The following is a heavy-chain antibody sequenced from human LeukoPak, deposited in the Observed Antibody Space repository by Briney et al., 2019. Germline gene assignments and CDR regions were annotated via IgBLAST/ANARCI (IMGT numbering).Heavy chain of an antibody. CDR1: GGSFSGYY. CDR3: ARATDYPWYFDY. D-gene: IGHD4-11*01. J-gene: IGHJ4*02. CDR2: INHSGST. Sequence: SETLSLTCAVSGGSFSGYYWNWIRQPPGKGLEWIGEINHSGSTHYNPSLKSRVTISVDTSKNQFSLKLSSVTAADTAVYYCARATDYPWYFDYWGQGTLVTVSS. V-gene: IGHV4-34*01.